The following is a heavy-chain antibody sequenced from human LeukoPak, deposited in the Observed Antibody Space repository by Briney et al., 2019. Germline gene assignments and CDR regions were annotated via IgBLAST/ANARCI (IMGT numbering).Heavy chain of an antibody. J-gene: IGHJ3*02. V-gene: IGHV3-30*02. CDR1: GFPFSSYG. CDR3: ARDCSGGSCYFPAFDI. CDR2: IRYDGSNK. D-gene: IGHD2-15*01. Sequence: GGTLRLSCAASGFPFSSYGMHWAPQAPAKGLEGVAFIRYDGSNKYYADSVKGRFTIPRHNAKNSLYLQMNSLRAEDTAVYYCARDCSGGSCYFPAFDIWGQGTMVTVSS.